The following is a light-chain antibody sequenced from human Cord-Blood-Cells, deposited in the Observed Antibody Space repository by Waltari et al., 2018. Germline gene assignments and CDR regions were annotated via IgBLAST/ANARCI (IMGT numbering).Light chain of an antibody. CDR2: DVS. CDR3: SSYTSSSTPVV. Sequence: QSALTQPASVSGSPGQSITISCTGTSSDVGGYNYVSWYQQHPGKAPKLMMYDVSNRHSAVSNLFSGSKSGNTASLTSSGLRAEDDADYYCSSYTSSSTPVVFGGGTKLTVL. J-gene: IGLJ2*01. V-gene: IGLV2-14*01. CDR1: SSDVGGYNY.